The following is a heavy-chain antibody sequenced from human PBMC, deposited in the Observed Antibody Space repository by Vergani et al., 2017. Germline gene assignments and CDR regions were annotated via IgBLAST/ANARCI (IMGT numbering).Heavy chain of an antibody. CDR2: ISSSSSTI. D-gene: IGHD4-23*01. J-gene: IGHJ6*02. Sequence: EVQLVESGGGLVQPGGSLRLPCAASGFTFSSYSMNWVRQAPGKGLEGVSYISSSSSTIYYADSVKGRFTISRDNAKNSLYLQMNSLRAEDTAVYYCARDGYXGNPDGYYYYGMDVWGQGTTVTVSS. CDR3: ARDGYXGNPDGYYYYGMDV. V-gene: IGHV3-48*01. CDR1: GFTFSSYS.